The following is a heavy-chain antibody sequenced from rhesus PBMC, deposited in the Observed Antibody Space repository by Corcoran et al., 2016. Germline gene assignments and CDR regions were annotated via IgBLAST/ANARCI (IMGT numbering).Heavy chain of an antibody. Sequence: EVQLVESGGGLVQPGGSLRLSCAASGFTFSRYGMHWVRQAPGTGLEWVAVVSYDGSKKYYADSVKERFTISRDNSKNMLYRQMNNLKLEDTAVYYCAREGLWNDVVYWGQGVLVTVSS. V-gene: IGHV3-54*02. CDR1: GFTFSRYG. J-gene: IGHJ4*01. D-gene: IGHD1-14*01. CDR3: AREGLWNDVVY. CDR2: VSYDGSKK.